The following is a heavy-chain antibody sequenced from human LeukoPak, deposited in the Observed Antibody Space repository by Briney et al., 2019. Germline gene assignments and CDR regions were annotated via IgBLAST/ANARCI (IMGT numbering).Heavy chain of an antibody. D-gene: IGHD3-22*01. CDR3: ARREIVVVITTSYAFDI. J-gene: IGHJ3*02. Sequence: GGSLRLSCAASGFTFSSYWMSWVRQAPGKGLEWVANIKQDGSEKYYVDSVKGRFTISRDNAKNSLYLQMNSLRAEDTAVYYCARREIVVVITTSYAFDIWGQGTMVTVSS. CDR1: GFTFSSYW. CDR2: IKQDGSEK. V-gene: IGHV3-7*01.